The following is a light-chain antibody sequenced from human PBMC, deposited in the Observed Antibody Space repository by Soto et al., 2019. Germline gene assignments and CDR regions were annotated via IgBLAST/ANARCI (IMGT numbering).Light chain of an antibody. Sequence: QSALTQPASVSGSPGQSITISCTGTSSDVGGYNYVSWYQQHPGKAPKLIIYEVRNRPSGISNRFSGSKSGNTASLTISGLQAEDEADYYCCSYAGSSTGVFGGGTKLTVL. CDR1: SSDVGGYNY. CDR2: EVR. V-gene: IGLV2-14*01. CDR3: CSYAGSSTGV. J-gene: IGLJ3*02.